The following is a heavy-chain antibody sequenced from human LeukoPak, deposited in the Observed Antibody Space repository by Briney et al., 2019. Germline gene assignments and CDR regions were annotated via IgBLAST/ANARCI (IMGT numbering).Heavy chain of an antibody. J-gene: IGHJ4*02. Sequence: APVKVSCKASGYTFTGYYMHWVRQAPGQGLEWMGWINPNSGGTNYAQKFQGWVTMTRDTSISTAYMELSRLRSDDTAVYYCARARSSSWYEWGYFDYWGQGTLVTVSS. CDR1: GYTFTGYY. CDR3: ARARSSSWYEWGYFDY. D-gene: IGHD6-13*01. CDR2: INPNSGGT. V-gene: IGHV1-2*04.